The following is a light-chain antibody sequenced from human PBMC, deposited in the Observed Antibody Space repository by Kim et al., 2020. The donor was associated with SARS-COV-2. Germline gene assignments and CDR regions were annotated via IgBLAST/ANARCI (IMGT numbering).Light chain of an antibody. V-gene: IGKV3-15*01. CDR1: QSSSSD. J-gene: IGKJ2*01. CDR2: GAS. CDR3: QQFNNWLYT. Sequence: SVLPGERVTLSCRASQSSSSDLAWDQQRPGQPPRLLIYGASTRATGTPARISGSGSGTEFTLTISSLRSEDFGVYYCQQFNNWLYTFGQGTKLEI.